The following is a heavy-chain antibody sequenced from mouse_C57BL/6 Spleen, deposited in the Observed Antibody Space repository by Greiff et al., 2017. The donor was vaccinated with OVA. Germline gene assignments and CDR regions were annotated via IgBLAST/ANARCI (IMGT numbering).Heavy chain of an antibody. J-gene: IGHJ4*01. CDR1: GYTFTTYP. Sequence: VQRVESGAELVKPGASVKMSCKASGYTFTTYPIEWMKQNHGKSLEWIGNFHPYNDDTKYNEKFKGKATLTVEKSSSTVYLELSRLTSDDSAVYYCVRGGPFYAMDYWGQGTSVTVSS. CDR2: FHPYNDDT. CDR3: VRGGPFYAMDY. V-gene: IGHV1-47*01.